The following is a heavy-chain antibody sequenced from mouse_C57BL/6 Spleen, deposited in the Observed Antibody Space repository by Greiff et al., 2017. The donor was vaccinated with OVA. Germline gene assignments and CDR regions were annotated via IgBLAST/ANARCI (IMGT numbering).Heavy chain of an antibody. CDR3: ARNWDGLDD. D-gene: IGHD4-1*01. J-gene: IGHJ4*01. Sequence: EVQLQESGGGLVKPGGSLRLSCAASGFTFSDYGMHWVRQAPEKGLEWVAYISSGSSTIYYADTVKGRFTISRANAKNALFLQMTSLRSEGTAMYYCARNWDGLDDWGQGTSVTVSS. V-gene: IGHV5-17*01. CDR2: ISSGSSTI. CDR1: GFTFSDYG.